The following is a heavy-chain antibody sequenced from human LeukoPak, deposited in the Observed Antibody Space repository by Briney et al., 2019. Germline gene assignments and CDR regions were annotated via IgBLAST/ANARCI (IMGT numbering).Heavy chain of an antibody. J-gene: IGHJ4*02. CDR1: GGSFSGYY. CDR3: ARSSGWYSYYFDY. D-gene: IGHD6-19*01. CDR2: INHSGST. Sequence: SETLSLTCAVYGGSFSGYYWSWIRQPPAKGLEWIGEINHSGSTNYNPSLKSRVTISVDTSKNQFSLKLSSVTAADTAVYYCARSSGWYSYYFDYCGQGTLVTVSS. V-gene: IGHV4-34*01.